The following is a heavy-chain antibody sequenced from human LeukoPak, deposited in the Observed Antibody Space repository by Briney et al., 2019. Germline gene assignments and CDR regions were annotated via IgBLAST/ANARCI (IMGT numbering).Heavy chain of an antibody. CDR2: TYYRSKWYS. Sequence: SQTLTLTCAISGDSVSSNSAAWNWIRHSPSRGLEWLGRTYYRSKWYSAYAVSVKSRITITPDTSKNQFSLQLNSVTPEDTAVYYCARDRINWNYSGGAFDIWGQGTMVTVSS. CDR3: ARDRINWNYSGGAFDI. CDR1: GDSVSSNSAA. J-gene: IGHJ3*02. D-gene: IGHD1-7*01. V-gene: IGHV6-1*01.